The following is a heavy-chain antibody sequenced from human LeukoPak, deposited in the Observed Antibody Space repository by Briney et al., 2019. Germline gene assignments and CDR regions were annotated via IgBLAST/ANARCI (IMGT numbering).Heavy chain of an antibody. CDR1: GFTFSSYG. D-gene: IGHD4/OR15-4a*01. Sequence: GGSLRLSCAASGFTFSSYGMHWVRQAPGKGLEWVAVISYDGSNKYYADSVKGRFTISRDSSKNTLYLQMNSLRAEDTAVYYCAKDSAGLSLDYWGQGTLVAVSS. V-gene: IGHV3-30*18. CDR3: AKDSAGLSLDY. J-gene: IGHJ4*02. CDR2: ISYDGSNK.